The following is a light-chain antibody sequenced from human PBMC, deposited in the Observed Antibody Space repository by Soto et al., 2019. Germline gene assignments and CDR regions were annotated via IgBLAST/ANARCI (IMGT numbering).Light chain of an antibody. Sequence: DIQMTQSPLSLSASVGDRVTITCRASQDISDHLAWFQQKPGKVPRLLIHSSSTLQFGVPSRFGGSGSGTDFTLTISSLQPEDVATYYCQKYNGAPWTFGQGTKVEI. V-gene: IGKV1-27*01. J-gene: IGKJ1*01. CDR3: QKYNGAPWT. CDR1: QDISDH. CDR2: SSS.